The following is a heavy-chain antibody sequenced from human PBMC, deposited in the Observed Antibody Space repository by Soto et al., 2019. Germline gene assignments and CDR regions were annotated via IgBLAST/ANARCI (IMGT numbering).Heavy chain of an antibody. V-gene: IGHV3-23*01. Sequence: RLSCAASGLTFSSYAMSWVRQAPGKGLEWVSAISGSGGSTFYADSVKGRFTISRDNSKNTLFLQMNSLRVEDTAVYYCAGRIAVAGTLAYWGQVTLVTVSS. CDR2: ISGSGGST. D-gene: IGHD6-19*01. CDR3: AGRIAVAGTLAY. J-gene: IGHJ4*02. CDR1: GLTFSSYA.